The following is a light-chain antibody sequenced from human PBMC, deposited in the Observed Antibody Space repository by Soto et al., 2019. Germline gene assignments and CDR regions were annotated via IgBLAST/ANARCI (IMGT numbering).Light chain of an antibody. CDR2: DAS. J-gene: IGKJ1*01. CDR1: QSVSSY. V-gene: IGKV3-11*01. Sequence: EIVLTQSPATLSLSPGERATLSCRASQSVSSYLAWYQQKPGQAPRLLIYDASNRATGIPARFSGSGSGTGFTLTISSLEPEDFAVYYCQQRSNWPPSFGRGTKVDIK. CDR3: QQRSNWPPS.